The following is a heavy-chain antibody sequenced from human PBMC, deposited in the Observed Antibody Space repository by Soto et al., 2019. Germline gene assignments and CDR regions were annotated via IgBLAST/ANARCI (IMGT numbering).Heavy chain of an antibody. V-gene: IGHV3-30*18. D-gene: IGHD4-4*01. CDR3: AKWGAFGYGSNWYIGS. J-gene: IGHJ4*02. CDR2: ISYDASDK. Sequence: GGSLRLSCAASRFSFSEYGMHWVRQAPGKGLEWVALISYDASDKYYAGSVEGRFTISRDNSKNTLYLQMDSLRTEDTAVYYCAKWGAFGYGSNWYIGSWGQGTLVTVSS. CDR1: RFSFSEYG.